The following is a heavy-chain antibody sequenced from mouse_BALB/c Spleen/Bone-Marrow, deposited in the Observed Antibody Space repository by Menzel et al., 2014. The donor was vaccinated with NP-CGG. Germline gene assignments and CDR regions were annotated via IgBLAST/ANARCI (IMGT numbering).Heavy chain of an antibody. V-gene: IGHV4-1*02. CDR3: ARLGYYGSFAF. CDR2: INPDSSTI. Sequence: DVQLQESGGGLVQPGGSLKLSCAASGFDFSRFWMSWVRRAPGKGLEWIGEINPDSSTINYTPSLKDKFIISRDNAKNTLYLQMSKVRSEDTALYYCARLGYYGSFAFWGQGTLVTVSA. J-gene: IGHJ3*01. D-gene: IGHD1-2*01. CDR1: GFDFSRFW.